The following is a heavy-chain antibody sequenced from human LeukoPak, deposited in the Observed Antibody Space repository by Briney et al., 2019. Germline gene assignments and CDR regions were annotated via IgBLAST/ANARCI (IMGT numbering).Heavy chain of an antibody. V-gene: IGHV4-30-2*01. CDR1: GGSISSGGYS. CDR3: ARGTTAGHDYYDSSGSSYYFDY. Sequence: SETLSLTCAVSGGSISSGGYSWSWIRQPPGKGLEWIGYIYHSGSTYYNPSLKSRVTISVDRSKNQFSLKLSSVTAADTAVYYCARGTTAGHDYYDSSGSSYYFDYWGQGTLVTVSS. CDR2: IYHSGST. D-gene: IGHD3-22*01. J-gene: IGHJ4*02.